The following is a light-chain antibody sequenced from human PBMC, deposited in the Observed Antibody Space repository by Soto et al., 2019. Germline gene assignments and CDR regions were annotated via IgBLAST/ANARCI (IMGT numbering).Light chain of an antibody. CDR2: GAS. Sequence: EIVMTQSPATLSVSPGERATLSCRASQSVSSSLAWYQQKPGQAPRLPIYGASTRATGIPARFSGSGSGTEFTLTISSLQSEDFAVYYCQQYNNWPYTFGQGTKLEIK. V-gene: IGKV3-15*01. J-gene: IGKJ2*01. CDR3: QQYNNWPYT. CDR1: QSVSSS.